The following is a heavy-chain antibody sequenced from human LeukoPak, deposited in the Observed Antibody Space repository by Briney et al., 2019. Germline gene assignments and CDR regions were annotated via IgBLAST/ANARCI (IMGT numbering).Heavy chain of an antibody. CDR3: ARVRLRSTYYYYGMDV. CDR1: GGSFSGYY. V-gene: IGHV4-34*01. J-gene: IGHJ6*02. D-gene: IGHD4-17*01. CDR2: INHSGST. Sequence: PSETLSLTCAVYGGSFSGYYWSWIRQPPGKGLEWIGEINHSGSTNYNPSLKSRVIISVDTSKNQFSLKLSSVTAADTAVYYCARVRLRSTYYYYGMDVWGQGTTVTVSS.